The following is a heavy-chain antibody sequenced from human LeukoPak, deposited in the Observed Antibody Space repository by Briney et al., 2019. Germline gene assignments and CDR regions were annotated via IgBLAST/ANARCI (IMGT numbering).Heavy chain of an antibody. D-gene: IGHD6-19*01. CDR3: ARERYSSGWYAPGD. Sequence: ASVKVSCKASGYTFTSYGISWVRQAPGQGLEWMGWISAYNGNTNYAQKLQGRVTMTTDTSTSTAYMELRSLRSDDTAVYYCARERYSSGWYAPGDWGQGTLVTVSS. V-gene: IGHV1-18*01. J-gene: IGHJ4*02. CDR2: ISAYNGNT. CDR1: GYTFTSYG.